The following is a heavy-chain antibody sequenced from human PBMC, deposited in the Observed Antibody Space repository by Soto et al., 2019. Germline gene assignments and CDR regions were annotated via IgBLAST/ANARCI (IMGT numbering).Heavy chain of an antibody. CDR2: ISGSGGST. CDR1: GFIFSDYD. J-gene: IGHJ4*02. CDR3: AKSGMATIPFDY. Sequence: GGSLRLSCTASGFIFSDYDMHWVRQAPGKGLEWVAAISGSGGSTYYADSVKGRFTISRGNSKNTLYLQMNSLRAEDTAVYYCAKSGMATIPFDYWGRGTLVTVSS. D-gene: IGHD5-12*01. V-gene: IGHV3-23*01.